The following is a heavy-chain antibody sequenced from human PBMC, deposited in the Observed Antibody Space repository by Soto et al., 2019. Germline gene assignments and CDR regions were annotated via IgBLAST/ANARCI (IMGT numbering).Heavy chain of an antibody. V-gene: IGHV1-69*12. Sequence: QVQLVQSGAEVKKPGSSVKVSCKASGGTFSNYAFSWVRQAPGQGLEWLGGIMPIFGRADYAQKFRGRVTIPAAESTSTAHMELSSLRSEDTAVYYCATWLKEAGIGGNYSYGMDVWGQGTTVTVSS. CDR3: ATWLKEAGIGGNYSYGMDV. J-gene: IGHJ6*02. CDR2: IMPIFGRA. CDR1: GGTFSNYA. D-gene: IGHD6-19*01.